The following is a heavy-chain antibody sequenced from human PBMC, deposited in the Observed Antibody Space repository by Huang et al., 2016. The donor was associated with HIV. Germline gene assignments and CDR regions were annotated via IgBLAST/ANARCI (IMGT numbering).Heavy chain of an antibody. V-gene: IGHV4-59*11. CDR1: GGSISTHY. J-gene: IGHJ4*02. Sequence: QVQLQESGPGLVKPSETLSLTCPVSGGSISTHYWSCIRQPPGKGLVWIGSIDYSRSTNYSPSLKSRVTIVLDTSKNQFSLRVNSVTAADTAMYYCARDHHDFWRGYRRMYFFDHWGQGTLVTVSS. CDR2: IDYSRST. CDR3: ARDHHDFWRGYRRMYFFDH. D-gene: IGHD3-3*01.